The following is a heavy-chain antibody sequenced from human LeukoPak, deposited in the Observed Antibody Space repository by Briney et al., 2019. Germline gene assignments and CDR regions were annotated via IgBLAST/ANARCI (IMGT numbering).Heavy chain of an antibody. J-gene: IGHJ4*02. CDR1: GYTFTSYG. Sequence: ASVKVSCKASGYTFTSYGISWVRQAPGQGLEWMGWISAYNGNTNYAQKLQGRVTMTTDTSTSTAYMELRSLRSDDTAVYYCARDGSGSYYYDSSGYFGTLPADYWGQGTLVTVSS. CDR2: ISAYNGNT. D-gene: IGHD3-22*01. CDR3: ARDGSGSYYYDSSGYFGTLPADY. V-gene: IGHV1-18*01.